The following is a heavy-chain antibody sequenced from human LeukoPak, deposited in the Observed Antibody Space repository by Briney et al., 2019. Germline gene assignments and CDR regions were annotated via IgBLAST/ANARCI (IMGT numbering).Heavy chain of an antibody. CDR2: ISHRGSP. D-gene: IGHD2-15*01. V-gene: IGHV4-38-2*02. CDR1: GYSISSDYC. Sequence: SQTLSLTCIVSGYSISSDYCWGWIRQAPGKGLEWIGSISHRGSPYYNPSLKSRVTLSADTPNNQFSLRPSSVTAADTAVYYCARDGGFYYTASPNSWFDPWGQGILVTVSS. CDR3: ARDGGFYYTASPNSWFDP. J-gene: IGHJ5*02.